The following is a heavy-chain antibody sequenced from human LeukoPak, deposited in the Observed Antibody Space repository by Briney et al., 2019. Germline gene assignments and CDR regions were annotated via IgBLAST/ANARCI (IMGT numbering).Heavy chain of an antibody. D-gene: IGHD4-23*01. V-gene: IGHV3-53*01. CDR3: ARYNGGNSYYFDF. J-gene: IGHJ4*02. Sequence: PGGSLRLSCAASGFTVSSNYMSWVRQAPGKGLEWVSVIYSGGSTYYADSVKGRFTISRDNSKNTLYLQMNSLRAEDTAVYYCARYNGGNSYYFDFWGQGTLVTVSS. CDR2: IYSGGST. CDR1: GFTVSSNY.